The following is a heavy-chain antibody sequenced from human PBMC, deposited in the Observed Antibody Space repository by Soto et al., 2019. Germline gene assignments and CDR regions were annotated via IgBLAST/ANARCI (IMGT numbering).Heavy chain of an antibody. J-gene: IGHJ3*02. D-gene: IGHD3-10*01. CDR1: GYTFTGYY. CDR2: INPNSGGT. V-gene: IGHV1-2*04. CDR3: ARSTMVRGTSSPPSPFDI. Sequence: ASVKVSCKASGYTFTGYYMHWVRQAPGQGLEWMGWINPNSGGTNYAQKFQGWVTMTRDTSISTAYMELSRLRSDDTAVYYCARSTMVRGTSSPPSPFDIWGQGTMVTVSS.